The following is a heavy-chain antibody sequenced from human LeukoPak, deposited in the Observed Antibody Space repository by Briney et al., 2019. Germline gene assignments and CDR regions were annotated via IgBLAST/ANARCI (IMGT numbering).Heavy chain of an antibody. CDR1: GYTFTSYG. J-gene: IGHJ5*02. CDR2: ISAYNGNT. CDR3: ARDGSGIVVVPADRSRFDP. D-gene: IGHD2-2*01. V-gene: IGHV1-18*01. Sequence: ASVKVSCKASGYTFTSYGISWVRQAPGQGLEWMGWISAYNGNTKYAQKLQGGVTMTTDTSTSTAYMELRSLRSDDTAVYYCARDGSGIVVVPADRSRFDPWGQGTLVTVSS.